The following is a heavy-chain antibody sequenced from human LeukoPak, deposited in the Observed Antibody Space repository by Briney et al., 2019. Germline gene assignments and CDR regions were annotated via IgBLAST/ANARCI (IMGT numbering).Heavy chain of an antibody. CDR2: IHPTSSKT. V-gene: IGHV1-8*03. J-gene: IGHJ5*02. Sequence: ASVKVSCKSSGYRFSNYDINWVRQASGQGLEWMGWIHPTSSKTAYSQKLLPKFQGRLTITRDTSINTAYMELSSLTSDDTAVYYCARALYCSGGSCHHNWFDPWGQGTLVTVSS. CDR3: ARALYCSGGSCHHNWFDP. D-gene: IGHD2-15*01. CDR1: GYRFSNYD.